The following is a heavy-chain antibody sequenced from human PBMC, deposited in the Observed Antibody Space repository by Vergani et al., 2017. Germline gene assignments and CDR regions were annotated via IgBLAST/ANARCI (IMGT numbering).Heavy chain of an antibody. CDR3: ARHDGSYPRAFDI. J-gene: IGHJ3*02. Sequence: QVQLQESGPGLVKPSETLSLTCTVSGGSISSYYWSWIRQPPGKGLEWIGYIYYWGSTNYNPSLKSRVTISVDTSKNQFSLKLSSVTAADTAVYYCARHDGSYPRAFDIWGQGTMVTVSS. V-gene: IGHV4-59*08. D-gene: IGHD1-26*01. CDR2: IYYWGST. CDR1: GGSISSYY.